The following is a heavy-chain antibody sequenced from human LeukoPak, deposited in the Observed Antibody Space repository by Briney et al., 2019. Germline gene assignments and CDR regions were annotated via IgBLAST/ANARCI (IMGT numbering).Heavy chain of an antibody. CDR2: INSDGSNT. V-gene: IGHV3-74*01. CDR1: GFTFSSYW. Sequence: GGSLRLSCAASGFTFSSYWMHWVRQAPGKGLVWVSRINSDGSNTSYADSVKGRFTISRDNAKNTLYLQMNSLRAEDTAVYYCARATGSGSYQILDYWGQGTLVTVSS. D-gene: IGHD3-10*01. J-gene: IGHJ4*02. CDR3: ARATGSGSYQILDY.